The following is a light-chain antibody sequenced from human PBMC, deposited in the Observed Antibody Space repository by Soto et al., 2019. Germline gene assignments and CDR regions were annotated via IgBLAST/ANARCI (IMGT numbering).Light chain of an antibody. CDR1: QSISSW. CDR2: DAS. CDR3: QQYNSFWT. V-gene: IGKV1-5*01. Sequence: DIQLTQSPSFLSASVGDRVTITCRASQSISSWLAWYQQKPGKAPRLLIYDASYLERGVPSRFSGSGSGTEFTLTISDLQPDDLATYYCQQYNSFWTFGQGTKVEI. J-gene: IGKJ1*01.